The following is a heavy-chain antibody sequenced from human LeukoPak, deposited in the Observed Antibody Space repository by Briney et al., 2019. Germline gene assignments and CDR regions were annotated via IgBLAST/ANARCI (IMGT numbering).Heavy chain of an antibody. D-gene: IGHD6-13*01. CDR1: GFTFSRFP. J-gene: IGHJ5*02. CDR2: ISGSGDTI. V-gene: IGHV3-23*01. CDR3: AKDHLAVAGTYWFDP. Sequence: PGGSLRLSCAASGFTFSRFPMSWVRQAPGKGLEWVSAISGSGDTIYYADSVKGRFTISRDSPTNTLYLQMNSLRVEDTALYYCAKDHLAVAGTYWFDPWGQGTRVTVSS.